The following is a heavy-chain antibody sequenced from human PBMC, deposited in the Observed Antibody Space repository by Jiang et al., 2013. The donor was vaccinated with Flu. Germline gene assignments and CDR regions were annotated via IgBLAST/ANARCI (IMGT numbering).Heavy chain of an antibody. D-gene: IGHD6-13*01. J-gene: IGHJ3*02. CDR2: MYYSGST. Sequence: GPGLVKPSETLSLTCTVSGGSISSSSYYWGWIRQPPGKGLEWIGSMYYSGSTFYNPSLKSRVTISVDTSKNQFSLKLSSVTAADTAVYYCARGIAAAGSTGAFDIWGQGTMVTVSS. CDR3: ARGIAAAGSTGAFDI. CDR1: GGSISSSSYY. V-gene: IGHV4-39*07.